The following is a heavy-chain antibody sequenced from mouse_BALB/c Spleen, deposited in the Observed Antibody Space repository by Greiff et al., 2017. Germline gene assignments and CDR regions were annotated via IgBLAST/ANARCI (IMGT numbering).Heavy chain of an antibody. D-gene: IGHD2-1*01. Sequence: QVQLQQSGPGLVAPSQSLSITCTVSGFSLTSDGVSWVRQPPGKGLEWLGVIWGDGSTNYHSALISRLSISKDNSKSKVFLKMNSLQADDTATYYCAKEGGGNYYFDYWGAGTTLTVSS. V-gene: IGHV2-3*01. CDR1: GFSLTSDG. J-gene: IGHJ2*01. CDR2: IWGDGST. CDR3: AKEGGGNYYFDY.